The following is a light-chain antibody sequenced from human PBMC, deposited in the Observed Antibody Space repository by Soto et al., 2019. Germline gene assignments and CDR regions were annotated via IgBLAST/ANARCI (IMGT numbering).Light chain of an antibody. J-gene: IGKJ1*01. CDR1: QSVSSK. V-gene: IGKV3-15*01. CDR3: QQYNDWPGA. Sequence: EIVMTQSPATLSVSLGERATLSCRASQSVSSKLAWYQQKPGQAPRLLIYGASTRDTGIPARFSGSGSGTEFTLTISSLQSEDFAVYYCQQYNDWPGAFGQGTKVDIK. CDR2: GAS.